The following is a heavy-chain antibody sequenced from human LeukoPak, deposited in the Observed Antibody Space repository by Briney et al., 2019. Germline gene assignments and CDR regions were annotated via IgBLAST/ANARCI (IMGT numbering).Heavy chain of an antibody. CDR3: ARGPNVSSGWYQLRY. CDR1: GGSFSGFH. J-gene: IGHJ4*02. CDR2: IDHSGST. D-gene: IGHD6-19*01. V-gene: IGHV4-34*01. Sequence: SETLSLTCAVYGGSFSGFHCSWIRQPPGKGLEWIGEIDHSGSTNNNPSLKSRVTMSVDTSKKQFSLKLSSVTAADTAVYYCARGPNVSSGWYQLRYWGQGNLVTVSS.